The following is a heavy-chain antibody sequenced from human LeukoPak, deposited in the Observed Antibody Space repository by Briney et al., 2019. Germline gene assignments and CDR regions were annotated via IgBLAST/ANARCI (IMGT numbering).Heavy chain of an antibody. Sequence: GGSLRLSCAASGFTFSNYGMSWVRQAPGKGLEWVSAISGSGGSTYYADSVKGRFTISRDNSKNTLYLQMSSLRAEDTAVYYCAELGITMIGGVWGKGTTVTISS. CDR2: ISGSGGST. V-gene: IGHV3-23*01. J-gene: IGHJ6*04. CDR3: AELGITMIGGV. CDR1: GFTFSNYG. D-gene: IGHD3-10*02.